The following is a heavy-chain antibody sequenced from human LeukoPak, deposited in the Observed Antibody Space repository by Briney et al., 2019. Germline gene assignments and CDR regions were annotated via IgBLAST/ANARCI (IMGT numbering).Heavy chain of an antibody. CDR1: TFSFSDYS. Sequence: GGSLRLPCAASTFSFSDYSMNWVRQAPGKGLEWVSSISSSSTNIYYADSVRGRFTISRDNAKKSLYLQMNSLRAEDTAVYYCATSYGSGSYYDHYYYGMDVWGQGTTVTVSS. V-gene: IGHV3-21*01. J-gene: IGHJ6*02. CDR2: ISSSSTNI. D-gene: IGHD3-10*01. CDR3: ATSYGSGSYYDHYYYGMDV.